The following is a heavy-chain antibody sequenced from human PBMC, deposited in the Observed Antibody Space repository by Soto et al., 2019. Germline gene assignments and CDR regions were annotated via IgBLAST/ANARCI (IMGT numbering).Heavy chain of an antibody. CDR2: ISAYNGNT. CDR1: GYTFTSYG. J-gene: IGHJ4*02. Sequence: QVQLVQSGAEVKKPGASVKVSCKASGYTFTSYGISWVRQAPGQGLEWMGWISAYNGNTNYAQKLQGRVTMTTDTPTSTAYMGLRSVRSDHTAVYYWARVWTTVETPFGYWGKEPLVTVSS. CDR3: ARVWTTVETPFGY. D-gene: IGHD4-17*01. V-gene: IGHV1-18*01.